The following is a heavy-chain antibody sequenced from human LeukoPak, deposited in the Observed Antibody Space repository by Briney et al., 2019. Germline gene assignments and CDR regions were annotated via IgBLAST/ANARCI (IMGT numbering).Heavy chain of an antibody. D-gene: IGHD2-2*01. CDR2: INPDTGIT. J-gene: IGHJ6*03. V-gene: IGHV1-2*02. CDR1: GYTFTDFY. Sequence: ASVKVSCKASGYTFTDFYMHWVRQAPGQGLEWVGWINPDTGITNYAQKFQGRVTMTRDTSISTANMELSRLRSDDTAVYYCARVPGATTYYYMDVWGKGTTVTVSS. CDR3: ARVPGATTYYYMDV.